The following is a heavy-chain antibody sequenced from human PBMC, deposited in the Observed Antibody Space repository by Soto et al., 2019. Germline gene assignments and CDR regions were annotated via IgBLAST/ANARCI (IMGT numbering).Heavy chain of an antibody. CDR2: INSDGSST. D-gene: IGHD6-6*01. CDR1: GFTFRSYW. J-gene: IGHJ4*02. V-gene: IGHV3-74*01. CDR3: ASGGSSLTFDS. Sequence: EVLLVESGGGLVQPGGSLRLSCAASGFTFRSYWMQWVRQAPGKGLVWVSWINSDGSSTSYADSVKGRFTISRDNAKNTLYLQMNSLRAEDTAVYYCASGGSSLTFDSWGQGTLVTVSS.